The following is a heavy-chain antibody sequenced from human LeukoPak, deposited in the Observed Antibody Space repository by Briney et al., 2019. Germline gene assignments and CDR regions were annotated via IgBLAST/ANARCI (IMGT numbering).Heavy chain of an antibody. Sequence: PGGSLRLSCAASGFTFCSFGMHWVRQAPGKGLEWVAFLRYDGSNKLYADSVKGRFTISRDNSKNTLYLQMNSLRPEDTAVYYCAKVRVSIFEFDYWGQGTLVTVSS. CDR1: GFTFCSFG. V-gene: IGHV3-30*02. J-gene: IGHJ4*02. CDR3: AKVRVSIFEFDY. D-gene: IGHD3-3*01. CDR2: LRYDGSNK.